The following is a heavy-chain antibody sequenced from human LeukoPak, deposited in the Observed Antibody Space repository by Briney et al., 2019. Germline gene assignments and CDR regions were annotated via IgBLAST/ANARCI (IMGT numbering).Heavy chain of an antibody. Sequence: GGSLRLSCAASGFTFSSYTMSWVRQAPGKGLEWVSPISGSGGSTYYADSVKGRFTISRDNSKNTLYLQMNSLRAEDTAVYYCAKDRARGYYDSSGYEYLDYWGQGTLVTVSS. J-gene: IGHJ4*02. D-gene: IGHD3-22*01. CDR1: GFTFSSYT. V-gene: IGHV3-23*01. CDR2: ISGSGGST. CDR3: AKDRARGYYDSSGYEYLDY.